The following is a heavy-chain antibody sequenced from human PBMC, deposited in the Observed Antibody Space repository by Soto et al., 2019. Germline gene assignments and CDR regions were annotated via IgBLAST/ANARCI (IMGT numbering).Heavy chain of an antibody. V-gene: IGHV1-18*01. J-gene: IGHJ4*02. CDR1: GYTFTSYG. CDR2: LSDYNGNT. CDR3: ARGDRGGYCSGDSCDY. Sequence: QVQLVQSGAEVKKPGASVKVSCKASGYTFTSYGISWVRQAPGQGLVWMGWLSDYNGNTNNAQKLQGRVTMTTDTSTSTAYMELRSLRSYDTAVYYCARGDRGGYCSGDSCDYWGQGTLVTVSS. D-gene: IGHD2-15*01.